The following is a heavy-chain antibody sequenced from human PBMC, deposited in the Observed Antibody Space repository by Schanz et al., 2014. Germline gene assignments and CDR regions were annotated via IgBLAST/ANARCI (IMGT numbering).Heavy chain of an antibody. CDR3: AKDSIHIDIVLVPTAIDY. Sequence: QVQLVESGGGVVQPGRSLRLSCAASGFTFRDYYMSWIRQAPGKGLEWVAAMSYDGSIKYYGDSVKGRFTISRDNSKNTLYLHMNTLRSEDTAVYYCAKDSIHIDIVLVPTAIDYWGQGTLVTVSS. J-gene: IGHJ4*02. D-gene: IGHD2-2*01. V-gene: IGHV3-30*18. CDR1: GFTFRDYY. CDR2: MSYDGSIK.